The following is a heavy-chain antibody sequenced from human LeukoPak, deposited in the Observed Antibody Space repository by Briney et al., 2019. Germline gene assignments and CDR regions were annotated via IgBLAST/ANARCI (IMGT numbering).Heavy chain of an antibody. CDR1: GFIFSDYW. D-gene: IGHD6-19*01. CDR3: ARQRSSGLSQQVDY. CDR2: IKRDGSEK. Sequence: GGSLRLSCATSGFIFSDYWMSWVRQAPGKGLEWVANIKRDGSEKYYVDSVKGRFTISRGNAKNSLSLQMNSLRAEDTAVYFYARQRSSGLSQQVDYWGQGTLVTVSS. J-gene: IGHJ4*02. V-gene: IGHV3-7*03.